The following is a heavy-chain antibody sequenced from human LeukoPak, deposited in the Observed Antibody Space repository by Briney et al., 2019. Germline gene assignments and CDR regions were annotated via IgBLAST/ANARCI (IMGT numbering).Heavy chain of an antibody. J-gene: IGHJ5*02. V-gene: IGHV4-39*01. Sequence: SETLSLTCTVSGGSISSSSYYWGWIRQPPGKGLEWIGSIYYSGSTYYNPSLKSRVTISVDTSKNQFSLKLSSVTAADTAVYYCARHAPMYYVFLNPAAWFDPWGQGTLVTVSS. D-gene: IGHD3-9*01. CDR2: IYYSGST. CDR1: GGSISSSSYY. CDR3: ARHAPMYYVFLNPAAWFDP.